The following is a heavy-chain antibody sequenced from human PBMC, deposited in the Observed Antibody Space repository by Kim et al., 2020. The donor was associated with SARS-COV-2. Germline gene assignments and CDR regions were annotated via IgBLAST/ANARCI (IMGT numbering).Heavy chain of an antibody. CDR2: IIPIFGTA. D-gene: IGHD3-22*01. CDR1: GGTFSSYA. J-gene: IGHJ4*02. Sequence: SVKVSCKASGGTFSSYAISWVRQAPGQGLEWMGGIIPIFGTANYAQKFQGRVTITADESTSTAYMELSSLRSEDTAVYYCASTNAYSSGTFYFDYWGQGTLVTVSS. CDR3: ASTNAYSSGTFYFDY. V-gene: IGHV1-69*13.